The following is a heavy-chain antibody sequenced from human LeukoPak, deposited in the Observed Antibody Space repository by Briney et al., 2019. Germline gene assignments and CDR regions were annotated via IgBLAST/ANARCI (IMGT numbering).Heavy chain of an antibody. Sequence: GGSLRLSCAASGFTFSSYAMSWVRQAPGKGLEWVSAISGSGGSTYYADSVKGQFTISRDNSKNTLYLQMNSLRAEDTAVYYCAKDIARYYYDSSGYYYWGQGTLVTVSS. J-gene: IGHJ4*02. CDR1: GFTFSSYA. CDR2: ISGSGGST. CDR3: AKDIARYYYDSSGYYY. D-gene: IGHD3-22*01. V-gene: IGHV3-23*01.